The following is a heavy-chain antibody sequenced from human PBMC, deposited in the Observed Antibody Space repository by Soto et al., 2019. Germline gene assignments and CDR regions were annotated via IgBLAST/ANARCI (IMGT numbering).Heavy chain of an antibody. J-gene: IGHJ6*03. CDR3: ARDSYYDFWSGYYTGQYYYYYMDV. D-gene: IGHD3-3*01. V-gene: IGHV3-21*01. CDR1: GFTFSSYS. CDR2: ISSSSSYI. Sequence: EVQLVESGGGLVKPGGSLRLSCAASGFTFSSYSMNWVRQAPGKGLEWVSSISSSSSYIYYADSVKGRFTISRDNAKKSLYLQMNSLRAEDTAVYYCARDSYYDFWSGYYTGQYYYYYMDVWGKGTTVTVSS.